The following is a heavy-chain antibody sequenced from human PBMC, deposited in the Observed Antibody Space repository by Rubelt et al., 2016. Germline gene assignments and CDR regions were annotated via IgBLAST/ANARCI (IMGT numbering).Heavy chain of an antibody. D-gene: IGHD3-3*01. Sequence: QVQLVESGGGVVQPGRSLRLSCAASGFTFSSYGMHWVRQAPGKGLEWVSIISGSGGTTYYADSVKGRFTISRDNSKNTLYLQMNSLRAEDTAVYYCAKDLEEIFGVVYYYYGMDVWGQGTTVTVSS. CDR1: GFTFSSYG. CDR2: ISGSGGTT. V-gene: IGHV3-NL1*01. J-gene: IGHJ6*02. CDR3: AKDLEEIFGVVYYYYGMDV.